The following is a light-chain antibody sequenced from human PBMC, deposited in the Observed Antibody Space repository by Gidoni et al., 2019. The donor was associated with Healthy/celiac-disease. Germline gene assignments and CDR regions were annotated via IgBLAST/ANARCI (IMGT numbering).Light chain of an antibody. CDR3: QQSYSTPLT. J-gene: IGKJ4*01. CDR1: QSIRSY. V-gene: IGKV1-39*01. Sequence: DIQMTQSPSSRSASVGDRVTITCRASQSIRSYLNWYQQKPGKAPKLLIYAASSLQSGVPSRFSGSGSGTDFTLTISSLQPEDFATYYCQQSYSTPLTFGGGTKVEIK. CDR2: AAS.